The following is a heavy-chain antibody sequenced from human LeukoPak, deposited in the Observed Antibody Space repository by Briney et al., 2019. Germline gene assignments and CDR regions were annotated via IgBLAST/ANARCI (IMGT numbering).Heavy chain of an antibody. V-gene: IGHV4-59*01. CDR3: ARGDSSASKWFGP. CDR1: GASISSSY. CDR2: IYDRADT. D-gene: IGHD3-22*01. Sequence: PSETLSLTCTVSGASISSSYWNWIRQPPGRGLEWIGNIYDRADTNYNPSLRGRVTISLDTSKNQFSLKVSSVTAADTAVYYCARGDSSASKWFGPWGQGTLDTVSS. J-gene: IGHJ5*02.